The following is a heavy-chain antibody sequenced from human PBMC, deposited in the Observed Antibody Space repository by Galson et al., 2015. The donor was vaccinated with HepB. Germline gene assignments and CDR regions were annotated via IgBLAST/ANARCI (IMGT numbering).Heavy chain of an antibody. CDR2: ISYDGSNK. J-gene: IGHJ6*02. V-gene: IGHV3-30-3*01. Sequence: SLRLSCATSGFTFRSYAMYWVRQAPGKGLEWVAVISYDGSNKYYADSVKGRFTISRDNSKNTLYLQMNSLRAEDTAVYYCARDGYYYDSNGYYHYYYGMDVWGQGTTVTVSS. CDR1: GFTFRSYA. CDR3: ARDGYYYDSNGYYHYYYGMDV. D-gene: IGHD3-22*01.